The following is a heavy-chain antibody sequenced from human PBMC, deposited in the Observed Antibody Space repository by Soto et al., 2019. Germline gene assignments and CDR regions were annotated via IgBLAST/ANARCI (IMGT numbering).Heavy chain of an antibody. CDR2: IIPIFGTA. V-gene: IGHV1-69*13. CDR3: ARXAFSRSPNNYYYYGMDV. CDR1: GGTFSSYA. J-gene: IGHJ6*02. Sequence: ASVKVSCKASGGTFSSYAISWVRQAPGQGLEWMGGIIPIFGTANYAQKFQGRVTITADESTSTAYMELSSLRSEDTAVYYCARXAFSRSPNNYYYYGMDVWGQGTTVTVSS. D-gene: IGHD3-10*01.